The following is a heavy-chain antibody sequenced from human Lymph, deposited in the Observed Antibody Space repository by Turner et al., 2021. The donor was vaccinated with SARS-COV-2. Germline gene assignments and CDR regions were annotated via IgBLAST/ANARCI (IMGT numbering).Heavy chain of an antibody. J-gene: IGHJ4*02. CDR1: GFIFSSYG. Sequence: QVQLVESGGGVVQPGRSLRLSCVASGFIFSSYGMHWVRQAPGKWLEWVAVICDDGSNKDYADSVKGRFTISRDNSKNTLYLQMNSLRAEDTAVYYCARDYLGYCTNGVCYPLGYWGQGTLVTVSS. D-gene: IGHD2-8*01. V-gene: IGHV3-33*01. CDR2: ICDDGSNK. CDR3: ARDYLGYCTNGVCYPLGY.